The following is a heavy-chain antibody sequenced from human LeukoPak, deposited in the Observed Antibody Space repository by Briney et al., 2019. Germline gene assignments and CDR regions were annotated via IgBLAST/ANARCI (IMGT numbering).Heavy chain of an antibody. J-gene: IGHJ5*02. CDR2: INHSGST. D-gene: IGHD3-3*01. V-gene: IGHV4-34*01. Sequence: SETLSLTCAVYGGSFSGYYWSWIRQPPGKWLEWIGEINHSGSTNYNPSLKSRVTISVDTSKNQFSLKLSSVTAADTAVYYCARGGYDFWSGSKNWFAPWGQGTLVTVSS. CDR1: GGSFSGYY. CDR3: ARGGYDFWSGSKNWFAP.